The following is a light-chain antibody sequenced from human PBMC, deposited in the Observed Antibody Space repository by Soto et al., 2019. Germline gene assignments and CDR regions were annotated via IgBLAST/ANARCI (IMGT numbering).Light chain of an antibody. CDR2: EVS. J-gene: IGLJ1*01. V-gene: IGLV2-8*01. CDR1: SSDVGGYTY. Sequence: QSALTQPPTASGSPGQSVTISCTGTSSDVGGYTYDSWYQQHPGKAPKLMIYEVSKRPSGVPDRFSGSQSGNTASLTVSGLQAEDEADYYCSSYAGSNYVFGTGTKLTVL. CDR3: SSYAGSNYV.